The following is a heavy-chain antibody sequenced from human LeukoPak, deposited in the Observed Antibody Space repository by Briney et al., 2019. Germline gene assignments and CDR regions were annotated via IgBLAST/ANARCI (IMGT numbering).Heavy chain of an antibody. D-gene: IGHD3-10*01. CDR2: ISYDRSNK. J-gene: IGHJ4*02. Sequence: GGSLRLSCAASGFTFSSYAMHWVRQAPGKGLEWVAVISYDRSNKYYADSVKGRFTISRDNSKNTLYLQMNSLRAEDTAVYYCARDGYARITMVRGVAIDYWGQGTLVTVSS. V-gene: IGHV3-30*04. CDR3: ARDGYARITMVRGVAIDY. CDR1: GFTFSSYA.